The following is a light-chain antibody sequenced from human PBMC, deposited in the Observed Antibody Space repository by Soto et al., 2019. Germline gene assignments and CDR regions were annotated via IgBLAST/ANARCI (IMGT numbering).Light chain of an antibody. CDR1: QSIGSN. Sequence: EIIVTQSPATLSVSPGERATLSCRASQSIGSNLAWYQHKPGQAPRLLIYGASTRATDIPARFSGSGPGTDFTLTISSLQSEDFAVYYCQQYNNWSPPITFGQGTRLEIK. V-gene: IGKV3-15*01. CDR2: GAS. J-gene: IGKJ5*01. CDR3: QQYNNWSPPIT.